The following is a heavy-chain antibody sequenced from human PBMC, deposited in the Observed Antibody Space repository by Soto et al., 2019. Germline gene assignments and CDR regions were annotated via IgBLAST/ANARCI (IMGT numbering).Heavy chain of an antibody. D-gene: IGHD4-17*01. CDR1: GFTFSTYA. CDR3: AKESFDYGDYSGGMDV. Sequence: GGSLRLSFEPFGFTFSTYAMHWDRQAPGKGLEWVAVISYDGSNKYYADSVKGRFTISRDNSKNTLYLQMNSLRAEDTAVYYCAKESFDYGDYSGGMDVWGQGTTVTVSS. V-gene: IGHV3-30*18. CDR2: ISYDGSNK. J-gene: IGHJ6*02.